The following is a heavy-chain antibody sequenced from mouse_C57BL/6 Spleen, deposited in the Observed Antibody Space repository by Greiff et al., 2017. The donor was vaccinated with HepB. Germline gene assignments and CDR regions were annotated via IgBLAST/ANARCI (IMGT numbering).Heavy chain of an antibody. CDR3: ARGAYYSNHYAMDY. D-gene: IGHD2-5*01. Sequence: EVQLQQSGPELVKPGASVKISCKASGYTFTDYYMNWVKQSHGKSLEWIGDINPNNGGTSYNQKFKGKATLTVDKSSSTAYMELRSLTSEDSAVYYCARGAYYSNHYAMDYWGQGTSVTVSS. CDR2: INPNNGGT. J-gene: IGHJ4*01. CDR1: GYTFTDYY. V-gene: IGHV1-26*01.